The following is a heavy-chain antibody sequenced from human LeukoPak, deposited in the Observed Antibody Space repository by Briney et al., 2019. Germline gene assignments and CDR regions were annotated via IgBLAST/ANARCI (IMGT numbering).Heavy chain of an antibody. CDR2: INQGGSAK. CDR3: VRQYNSSWLQFFDY. Sequence: PGGSVRLSCAAAGHTFSDYWMTWVRQAPGKGLEWVANINQGGSAKYFVDSVQGRFTISRDNAKNSLYLQMNSLRAEDTAIYYCVRQYNSSWLQFFDYWGQGTLVTVSS. D-gene: IGHD6-13*01. CDR1: GHTFSDYW. J-gene: IGHJ4*02. V-gene: IGHV3-7*04.